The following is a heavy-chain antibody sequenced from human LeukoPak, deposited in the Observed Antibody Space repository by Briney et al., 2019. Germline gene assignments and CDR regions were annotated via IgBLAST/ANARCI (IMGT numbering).Heavy chain of an antibody. CDR1: GYTFTGYY. J-gene: IGHJ4*02. Sequence: ASVKVSCKASGYTFTGYYMHWVRQAPGQGLEWMGWINPNSGGTNYAQKFQGRVTMTTDTSTSTAYMELRSLRSDDTAVYYCARGSSSWYEEFDYWGQGTLVTVSS. D-gene: IGHD6-13*01. CDR2: INPNSGGT. V-gene: IGHV1-2*02. CDR3: ARGSSSWYEEFDY.